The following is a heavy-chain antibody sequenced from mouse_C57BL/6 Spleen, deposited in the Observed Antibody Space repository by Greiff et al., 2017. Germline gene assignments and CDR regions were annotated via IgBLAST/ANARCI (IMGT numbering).Heavy chain of an antibody. Sequence: EVQLQESGPGLVKPSQSLSLTCSVTGYSITSGYYWNWIRQFPGNKLEWMGYISYDGSNNYNPSLKNRISITRDTSKNQLFLKLNSVTTEDTATYYCAREGVRYFDYWGQGTTLTVSS. D-gene: IGHD2-1*01. CDR3: AREGVRYFDY. CDR2: ISYDGSN. V-gene: IGHV3-6*01. J-gene: IGHJ2*01. CDR1: GYSITSGYY.